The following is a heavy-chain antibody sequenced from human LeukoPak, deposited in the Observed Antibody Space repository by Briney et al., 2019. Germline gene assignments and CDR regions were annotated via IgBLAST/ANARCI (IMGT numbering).Heavy chain of an antibody. CDR1: GFTFSNYG. Sequence: GGSLRLSCAASGFTFSNYGMHWVRQAPAKGLDWVAVIWYDGRYKYYADSVKGRFTISRDNSKNTLYLQMNSLRAEDTAVYYCAKVVQYTASTGTGLDYWGQGTLVTVSS. V-gene: IGHV3-33*06. J-gene: IGHJ4*02. D-gene: IGHD6-13*01. CDR3: AKVVQYTASTGTGLDY. CDR2: IWYDGRYK.